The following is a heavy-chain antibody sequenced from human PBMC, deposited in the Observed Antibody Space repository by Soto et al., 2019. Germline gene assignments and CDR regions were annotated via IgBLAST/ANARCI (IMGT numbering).Heavy chain of an antibody. Sequence: QLQLQESGPGLVKPSETLSLTCTVPSGPIRRSDCFWGWIRQPPGKALEWIGNIYYSGSTYYNPSLKSRVAMSVDTSNNQFSLKLSSVTAADTAVYYCARVLRDYPFYYYYMDVWGKGTTVTVSS. J-gene: IGHJ6*03. CDR3: ARVLRDYPFYYYYMDV. CDR2: IYYSGST. D-gene: IGHD3-10*01. CDR1: SGPIRRSDCF. V-gene: IGHV4-39*01.